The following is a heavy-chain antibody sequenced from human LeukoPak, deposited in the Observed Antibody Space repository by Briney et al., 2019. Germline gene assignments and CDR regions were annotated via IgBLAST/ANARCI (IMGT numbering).Heavy chain of an antibody. Sequence: TGGSLRLSCVASGFTFSDHYMDWVRQAPGKGLEWVGRIKYKPTNYTTQYAASVKGRFTISRDDSKSSVFLQMNSLKTEDTALYYCVRYVRGGGYDYWGQGTLVTVSS. D-gene: IGHD2-15*01. V-gene: IGHV3-72*01. CDR2: IKYKPTNYTT. CDR1: GFTFSDHY. CDR3: VRYVRGGGYDY. J-gene: IGHJ4*02.